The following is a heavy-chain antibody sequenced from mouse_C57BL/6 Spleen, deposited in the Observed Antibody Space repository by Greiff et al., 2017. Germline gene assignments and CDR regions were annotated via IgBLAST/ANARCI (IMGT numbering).Heavy chain of an antibody. CDR1: GFTFSSYA. J-gene: IGHJ1*03. CDR3: TRDYYGSSLSYWYFDV. V-gene: IGHV5-9-1*02. Sequence: EVKLVESGEGLVKPGGSLKLSCAASGFTFSSYAMSWVRQTPEKRLEWVAYISSGGDYIYYADTVKGRFTISRDNARNTLYLQMSSLKSEDTAMYYCTRDYYGSSLSYWYFDVWGTGTTVTVSS. D-gene: IGHD1-1*01. CDR2: ISSGGDYI.